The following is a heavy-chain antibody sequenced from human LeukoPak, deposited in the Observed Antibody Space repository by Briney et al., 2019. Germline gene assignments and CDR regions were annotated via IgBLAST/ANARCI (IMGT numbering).Heavy chain of an antibody. CDR1: GFTFSSYW. Sequence: GGSLRLSCAASGFTFSSYWMSWVRQAPGKGLEWVANIKQDGSEKYYVDSVKGRFTISRDNAKNSLYLQMNSLRDEDTAVYYCASLTDDYYFDYWGQGTLVTVSS. J-gene: IGHJ4*02. D-gene: IGHD2-21*02. V-gene: IGHV3-7*01. CDR2: IKQDGSEK. CDR3: ASLTDDYYFDY.